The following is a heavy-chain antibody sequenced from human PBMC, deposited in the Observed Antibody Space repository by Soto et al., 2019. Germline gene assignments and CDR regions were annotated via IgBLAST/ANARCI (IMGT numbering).Heavy chain of an antibody. V-gene: IGHV3-33*01. Sequence: QVQLVESGGGVVQPGRSLRLSCAASGFTFSSYGMHWVRQAPGKGLEWVAVIWYDGSNKYYADSVKGRFTISRDNSKNTLYLQMNSLRAEDTAVYYCAVIAVAGTDYYGMDVWGQGTTVTVSS. CDR2: IWYDGSNK. D-gene: IGHD6-19*01. CDR3: AVIAVAGTDYYGMDV. CDR1: GFTFSSYG. J-gene: IGHJ6*02.